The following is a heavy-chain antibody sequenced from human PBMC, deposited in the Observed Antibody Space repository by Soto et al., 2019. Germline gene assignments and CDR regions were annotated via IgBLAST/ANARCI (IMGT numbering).Heavy chain of an antibody. CDR1: GFTFSSYS. Sequence: PGGSLRLSCAASGFTFSSYSMYWVRQAPGKGLEWVSSISSSSSYIYYADSVKGRFTISRDNAKNSLYLQMNSLRAEDTAVYYCARDLYDFWSGTHGYWGQGPLVTVS. V-gene: IGHV3-21*01. J-gene: IGHJ4*02. D-gene: IGHD3-3*01. CDR2: ISSSSSYI. CDR3: ARDLYDFWSGTHGY.